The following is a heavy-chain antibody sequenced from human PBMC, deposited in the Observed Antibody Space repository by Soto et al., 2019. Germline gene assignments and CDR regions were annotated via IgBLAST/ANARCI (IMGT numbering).Heavy chain of an antibody. Sequence: QITLKESGPTVVKPTQTLTLTCSLSGFSITTNEVSVGWIRQPPGKALEWLALIYWDDDKRYSPSLKDRLTITKDTSKNQGVLTMTNMDPGDTATYYCAHRDGARFYFDYWGQGTLVTVTS. CDR2: IYWDDDK. CDR1: GFSITTNEVS. CDR3: AHRDGARFYFDY. V-gene: IGHV2-5*02. J-gene: IGHJ4*02.